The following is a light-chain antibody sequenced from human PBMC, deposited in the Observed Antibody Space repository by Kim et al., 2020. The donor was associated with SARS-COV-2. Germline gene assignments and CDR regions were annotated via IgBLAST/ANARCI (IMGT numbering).Light chain of an antibody. CDR3: QQYGSLIT. J-gene: IGKJ5*01. Sequence: ELVLTQSPGTLSLSPGERATLSCRASQSVGSYLAWYQQHPGQAPRLLIYAASSRATGIPDRFSGSGSGTDFTLTISRLEPEDFAVYHCQQYGSLITFGQGTRLEIK. CDR2: AAS. V-gene: IGKV3-20*01. CDR1: QSVGSY.